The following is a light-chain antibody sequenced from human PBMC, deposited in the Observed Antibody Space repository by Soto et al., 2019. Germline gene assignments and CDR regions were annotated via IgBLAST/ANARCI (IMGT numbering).Light chain of an antibody. CDR1: QSINSY. V-gene: IGKV1-39*01. J-gene: IGKJ4*01. CDR3: QQSYSTPLT. CDR2: AAS. Sequence: DIQMTQSPSSLSASVGDRVTITCRASQSINSYLNWYQQSPGKAPKLLIYAASSLKSGVPSRFSGSGSGTDFTLTISSLQPEDFATYFCQQSYSTPLTFGGGTKVEIK.